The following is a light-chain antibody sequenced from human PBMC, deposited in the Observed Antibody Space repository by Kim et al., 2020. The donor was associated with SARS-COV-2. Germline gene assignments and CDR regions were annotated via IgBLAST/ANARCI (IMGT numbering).Light chain of an antibody. CDR3: QVWDSSSDHPV. J-gene: IGLJ2*01. Sequence: SYELTQPPSVSVAPGKTARITCGGNNIGSKSVHWYQQKPGQAPVLVIYYDSDRPSGIPERFSGSNSGNTATLTISRVEAGDETGYYCQVWDSSSDHPVFAGGTQLTVL. CDR2: YDS. CDR1: NIGSKS. V-gene: IGLV3-21*04.